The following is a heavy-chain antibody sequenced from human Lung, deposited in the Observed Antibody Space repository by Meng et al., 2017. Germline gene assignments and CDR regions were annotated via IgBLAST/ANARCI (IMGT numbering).Heavy chain of an antibody. CDR3: ARWGHSSAWPSQWYEY. D-gene: IGHD6-19*01. V-gene: IGHV1-18*01. Sequence: QVQLVQSGAEVKKPGAAMKVSCKASGFIFTHHGFSGVRQAPGQELEGVGWINAYNGRTSYSQKLQGRVTMTTDTSTSTVYMEVRSLRSDDTAVYFCARWGHSSAWPSQWYEYWGQGTLVTVSS. J-gene: IGHJ4*02. CDR2: INAYNGRT. CDR1: GFIFTHHG.